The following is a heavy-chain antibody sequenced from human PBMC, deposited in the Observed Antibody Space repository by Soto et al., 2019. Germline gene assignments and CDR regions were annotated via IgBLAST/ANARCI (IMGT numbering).Heavy chain of an antibody. CDR2: INHSGST. J-gene: IGHJ6*02. D-gene: IGHD6-13*01. V-gene: IGHV4-34*01. CDR1: GGSFSGYY. Sequence: PSKTLSLTCASYGGSFSGYYWSWIRQPPGKGLEWIGEINHSGSTNYNPSIKSRFTISVDTSKNQFSLKLSSVTAADTAVYYCARSGVGEAAAGTGSNYYYYGMDVWGQGTTVTVSS. CDR3: ARSGVGEAAAGTGSNYYYYGMDV.